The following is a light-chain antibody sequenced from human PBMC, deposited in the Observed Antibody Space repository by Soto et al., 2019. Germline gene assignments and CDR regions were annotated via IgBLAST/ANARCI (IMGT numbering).Light chain of an antibody. CDR1: QSISNY. Sequence: DIQMTQSPSSLSASVGDRVTITCRASQSISNYLNWYQQKPGKAPKLLIYAASSLQSGVPSRFSGSGPGTDFTLTISSLQPEDFATYYCQQSYSTPWTFGQGTKVEIK. J-gene: IGKJ1*01. CDR2: AAS. V-gene: IGKV1-39*01. CDR3: QQSYSTPWT.